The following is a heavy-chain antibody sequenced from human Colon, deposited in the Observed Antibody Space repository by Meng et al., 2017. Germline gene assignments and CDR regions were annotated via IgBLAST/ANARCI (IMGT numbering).Heavy chain of an antibody. J-gene: IGHJ4*02. CDR1: GFTFSTYS. CDR2: ISSDGSYI. Sequence: GDSLKFSCAASGFTFSTYSMNWVRQAPGKGLEWVSSISSDGSYIYYADSVKGRFTISRDNAKNSLYLQMNSLRAEDTAVYYCARDMSSGWTDYYYFDYWGQGTLVTVSS. V-gene: IGHV3-21*01. D-gene: IGHD6-19*01. CDR3: ARDMSSGWTDYYYFDY.